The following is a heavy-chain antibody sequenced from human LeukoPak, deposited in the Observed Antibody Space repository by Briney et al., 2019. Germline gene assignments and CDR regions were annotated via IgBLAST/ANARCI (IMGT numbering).Heavy chain of an antibody. CDR2: IYYSGST. Sequence: PSETLSLTCTVSGGSISSYYWSWIRQPPGKGLEWIGYIYYSGSTNYNSSLKSRVTISVDTSKNQFSLKLSSVTAADTAVYYCARHYYDSSGYGPFDYWGQGTLVTVSS. J-gene: IGHJ4*02. CDR1: GGSISSYY. CDR3: ARHYYDSSGYGPFDY. V-gene: IGHV4-59*08. D-gene: IGHD3-22*01.